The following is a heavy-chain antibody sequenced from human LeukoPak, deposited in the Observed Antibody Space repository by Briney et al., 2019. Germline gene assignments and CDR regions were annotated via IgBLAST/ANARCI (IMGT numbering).Heavy chain of an antibody. Sequence: PGGSLRLSCAASGFTFSSYGMHWVRQAPGKGLEWVAFIRYDGSNKYYADSVKGRFTISRDNSKNTLYLQMSSLRSEDTAVYYCAREGYSYGDYWGQGTLVTVSS. V-gene: IGHV3-30*02. J-gene: IGHJ4*02. CDR3: AREGYSYGDY. CDR1: GFTFSSYG. D-gene: IGHD5-18*01. CDR2: IRYDGSNK.